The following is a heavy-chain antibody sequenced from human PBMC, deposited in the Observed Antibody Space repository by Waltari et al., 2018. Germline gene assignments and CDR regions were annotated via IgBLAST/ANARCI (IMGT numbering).Heavy chain of an antibody. CDR2: IYYSGST. Sequence: QVQLQESGPGLVKPSETLSLTCTVSGGSISSYYWSWIRQPPGKGLAWIGYIYYSGSTNYNPSLKSRVTISVDTSKNQFSLKLSSVTAADTAVYYCARDDIVVVPAAPKLYYYYGMDVWGQGTTVTVSS. J-gene: IGHJ6*02. D-gene: IGHD2-2*01. CDR1: GGSISSYY. CDR3: ARDDIVVVPAAPKLYYYYGMDV. V-gene: IGHV4-59*01.